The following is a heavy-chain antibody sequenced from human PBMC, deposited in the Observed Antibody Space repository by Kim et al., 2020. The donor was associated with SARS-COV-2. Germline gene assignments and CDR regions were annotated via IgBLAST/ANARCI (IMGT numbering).Heavy chain of an antibody. CDR1: GFTFSSYA. CDR2: ITSGGSA. CDR3: AREKAAGQFYLDY. J-gene: IGHJ4*02. Sequence: GSLRLSCAASGFTFSSYAMSWVRQAPGKGLEWVSAITSGGSAFYVDSVEGRFTLSRDNSKNTVYLQLNSLRAEDTAVYYCAREKAAGQFYLDYWGQGTLVTVSS. D-gene: IGHD2-15*01. V-gene: IGHV3-23*01.